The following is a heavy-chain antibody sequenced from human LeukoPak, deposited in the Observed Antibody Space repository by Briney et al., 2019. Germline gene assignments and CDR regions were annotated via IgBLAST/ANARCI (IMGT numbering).Heavy chain of an antibody. CDR1: GFTFSDYY. V-gene: IGHV3-20*04. CDR3: ARERASGVLDAFDV. D-gene: IGHD3-10*01. J-gene: IGHJ3*01. Sequence: GGSLRLSCAASGFTFSDYYMSWIRQAPGKGLEWVSGINWSGGSTRYADSVKGRFTISRDNGRTSLYLQMSSLRAEDTALYYCARERASGVLDAFDVWGQATMVSVSS. CDR2: INWSGGST.